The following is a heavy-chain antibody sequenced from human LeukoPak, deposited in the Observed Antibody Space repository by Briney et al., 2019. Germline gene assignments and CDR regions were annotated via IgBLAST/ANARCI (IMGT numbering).Heavy chain of an antibody. J-gene: IGHJ4*02. Sequence: ASVKVSCKASGGTFSSYAISWVRQAPGQGLEWMGRIIPIFGTANYAQKFQGRVTITTDESTCTAYMELSSLRSEDTAVYYCARDFYYDSSGLRWGQGTLVTVSS. V-gene: IGHV1-69*05. CDR1: GGTFSSYA. CDR2: IIPIFGTA. CDR3: ARDFYYDSSGLR. D-gene: IGHD3-22*01.